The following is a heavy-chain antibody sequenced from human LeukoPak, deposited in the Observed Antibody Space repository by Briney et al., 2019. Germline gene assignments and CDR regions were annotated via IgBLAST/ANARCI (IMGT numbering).Heavy chain of an antibody. CDR3: AKSTTVTQRGYFDY. CDR1: GFTFSSYG. D-gene: IGHD4-17*01. J-gene: IGHJ4*02. Sequence: GRSLRLSCAASGFTFSSYGMHWVRQAPAKGLEWVAIIPYDGSNKYYADSVKGRFTISRDNSKNTLYLQMNSLRAEDTAVYYCAKSTTVTQRGYFDYWGQGTLVTVSS. V-gene: IGHV3-30*18. CDR2: IPYDGSNK.